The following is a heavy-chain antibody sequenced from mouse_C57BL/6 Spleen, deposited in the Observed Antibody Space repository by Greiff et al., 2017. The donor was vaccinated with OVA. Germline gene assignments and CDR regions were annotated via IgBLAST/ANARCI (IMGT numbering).Heavy chain of an antibody. J-gene: IGHJ1*03. Sequence: EVQLQESGPELVKPGASVKMSCKASGYTFTDYNMHWVKQSHGKSLEWIGYINPNNGGTSYNQKFKGKATLTVNKSSSTAYMELRSLTSEDSAVYYCARYGTTVVAWYFDVWGTGTTVTVSS. V-gene: IGHV1-22*01. CDR3: ARYGTTVVAWYFDV. D-gene: IGHD1-1*01. CDR1: GYTFTDYN. CDR2: INPNNGGT.